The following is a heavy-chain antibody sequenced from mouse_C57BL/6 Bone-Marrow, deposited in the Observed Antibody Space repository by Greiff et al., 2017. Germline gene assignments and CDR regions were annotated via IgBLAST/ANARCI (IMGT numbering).Heavy chain of an antibody. CDR2: INPNNGGT. CDR1: GYTFTDYY. CDR3: ARGDYYGSSYGAY. J-gene: IGHJ3*01. Sequence: VQLQQSGPELVKPGVSVKISCKASGYTFTDYYMHWVKQSHGKSLEWLGDINPNNGGTSYNQKFKGKATLTVDKSSSTAYMELRSLTSEDSAVYYCARGDYYGSSYGAYWGQGTLVTVSA. D-gene: IGHD1-1*01. V-gene: IGHV1-26*01.